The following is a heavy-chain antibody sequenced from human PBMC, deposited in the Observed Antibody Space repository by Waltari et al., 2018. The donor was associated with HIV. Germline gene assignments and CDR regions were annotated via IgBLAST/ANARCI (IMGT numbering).Heavy chain of an antibody. CDR1: GFTFSSYG. Sequence: QVQLVESGGGVVQPGGSLRLSCAASGFTFSSYGMHWVRQAPGKGLEWVAFIRYDGSNKYYADSVKGRFTISRDNSKNTLYLQMNSLRAEDTAVYYCAKDTGSGWYYFDYWGQGTLVTVSS. V-gene: IGHV3-30*02. CDR2: IRYDGSNK. J-gene: IGHJ4*02. D-gene: IGHD6-19*01. CDR3: AKDTGSGWYYFDY.